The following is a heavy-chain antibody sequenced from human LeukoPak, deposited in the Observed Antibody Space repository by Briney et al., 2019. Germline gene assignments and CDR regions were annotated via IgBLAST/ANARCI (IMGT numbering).Heavy chain of an antibody. Sequence: ASVKVSCKTSGYTFTSYGISWVRQAPGQGLEWMGWTSSFSDNTKYAEKFQGRVTMTTEISTSTAYMELRSLRFDDTAVYYCVRVQVKTRGSYFRDDYWGQGTLVTVSS. CDR1: GYTFTSYG. J-gene: IGHJ4*02. CDR2: TSSFSDNT. D-gene: IGHD3-16*01. CDR3: VRVQVKTRGSYFRDDY. V-gene: IGHV1-18*01.